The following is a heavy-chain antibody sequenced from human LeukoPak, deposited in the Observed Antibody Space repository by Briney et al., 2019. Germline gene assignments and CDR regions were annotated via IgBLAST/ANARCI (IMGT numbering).Heavy chain of an antibody. CDR1: GFIASSNY. CDR3: ATGGRSGVALEQ. V-gene: IGHV3-53*01. CDR2: IYSGGST. D-gene: IGHD1/OR15-1a*01. J-gene: IGHJ4*02. Sequence: PGGSLRLSCVVSGFIASSNYMTWVRQAPGKGLDWISLIYSGGSTYYADSVMGRSTISRDNSKTTLFLQMNSLKAEDTAVYYCATGGRSGVALEQWGQGTLVTVSS.